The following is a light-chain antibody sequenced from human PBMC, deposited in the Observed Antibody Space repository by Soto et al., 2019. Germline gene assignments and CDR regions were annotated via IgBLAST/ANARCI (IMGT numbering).Light chain of an antibody. J-gene: IGLJ2*01. Sequence: QSLLTQPPSVSAAPGQKVTISCSGSSSNIGNNYVSWYQQLPGTAPKLLIYDNNNRPSGIPDRFSGSKSGTSATLGITGLQTGDEADYYCGTWDSSLSAVVFGGGTQLTVL. CDR3: GTWDSSLSAVV. CDR2: DNN. CDR1: SSNIGNNY. V-gene: IGLV1-51*01.